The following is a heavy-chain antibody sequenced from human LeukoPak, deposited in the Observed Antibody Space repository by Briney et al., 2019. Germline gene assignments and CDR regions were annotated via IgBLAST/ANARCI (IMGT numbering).Heavy chain of an antibody. V-gene: IGHV3-23*01. CDR3: AKDLGRYRNNYFDY. D-gene: IGHD1-26*01. J-gene: IGHJ4*02. Sequence: GGSLRLSCAASGFTFNSYAMSWVRQAPEEGLEWVATISGSGGGTYYADSVKGRFTISRDDSKNTLYLQMNSLRAEDTAVYYCAKDLGRYRNNYFDYWGQGTLVTVSS. CDR2: ISGSGGGT. CDR1: GFTFNSYA.